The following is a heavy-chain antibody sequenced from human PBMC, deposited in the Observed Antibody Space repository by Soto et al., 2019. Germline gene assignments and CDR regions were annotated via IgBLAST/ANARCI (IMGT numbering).Heavy chain of an antibody. J-gene: IGHJ6*02. CDR1: GFTFSSYG. CDR3: AKALRGNTVLMVYAIGRAAYYGMDV. CDR2: ISYDGSNK. Sequence: QVQLVESGGGVVQPGRSLRLSCAASGFTFSSYGMHWVRQAPGKGLEWVAVISYDGSNKYYADSVKGRFTISRDNSKNTLYLQMNSLRAEDTAVYYCAKALRGNTVLMVYAIGRAAYYGMDVWGQGTTVTVSS. D-gene: IGHD2-8*01. V-gene: IGHV3-30*18.